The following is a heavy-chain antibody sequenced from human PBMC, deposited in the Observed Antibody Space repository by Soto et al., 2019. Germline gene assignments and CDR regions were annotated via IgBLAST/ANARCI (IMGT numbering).Heavy chain of an antibody. CDR3: ERDGGSYYLYY. V-gene: IGHV4-38-2*02. CDR1: GYPISSGYY. CDR2: FYHSGST. J-gene: IGHJ4*02. Sequence: SETLSLTCAVSGYPISSGYYWDWIRQPPGKGLEWIGSFYHSGSTYYNPSLKSRVTISVDTSKNHFSLKLSSVTAADTAVYYCERDGGSYYLYYWGQGTLVTVSS. D-gene: IGHD1-26*01.